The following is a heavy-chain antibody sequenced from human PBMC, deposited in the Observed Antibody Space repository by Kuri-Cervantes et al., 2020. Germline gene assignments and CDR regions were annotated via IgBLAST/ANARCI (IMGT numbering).Heavy chain of an antibody. J-gene: IGHJ4*02. V-gene: IGHV1-3*01. CDR1: GYTFTSYA. D-gene: IGHD6-19*01. CDR2: INAGNGNT. Sequence: ASVKVSCKASGYTFTSYAVHWVRQAPGQRLEWMGWINAGNGNTKYSQRFQGRVTMTEDTSTDTAYMELSSLRSEDTAVYYCATAGDEQWLVSKYWGQGTLVTVSS. CDR3: ATAGDEQWLVSKY.